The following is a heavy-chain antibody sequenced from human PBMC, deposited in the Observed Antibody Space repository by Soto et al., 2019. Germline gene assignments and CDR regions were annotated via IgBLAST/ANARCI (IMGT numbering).Heavy chain of an antibody. Sequence: GGSLRLSCAASGFTFSSYGMHWVRQAPGKGLEWVAVISYDGSNKYYADSVKGRFTISRDNSKNTLYLQMNSLRAEDTAVYYCAKDLDYGDYGGYYGMDVWGQGTTVTVSS. D-gene: IGHD4-17*01. CDR3: AKDLDYGDYGGYYGMDV. CDR2: ISYDGSNK. V-gene: IGHV3-30*18. J-gene: IGHJ6*02. CDR1: GFTFSSYG.